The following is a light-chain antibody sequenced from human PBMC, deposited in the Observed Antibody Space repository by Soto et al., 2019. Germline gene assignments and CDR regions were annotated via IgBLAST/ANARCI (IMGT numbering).Light chain of an antibody. CDR2: EVS. CDR1: SSDVGGYNY. CDR3: SSYTSSRTLV. V-gene: IGLV2-14*01. J-gene: IGLJ2*01. Sequence: QSALTQPASVSGSPGQSITISCTGTSSDVGGYNYVSWYQQHPGKAPKLMIYEVSNRPSGVSNRFSGSKSGNTASLTISGLQAEDEADYYCSSYTSSRTLVFGGGTKLTGL.